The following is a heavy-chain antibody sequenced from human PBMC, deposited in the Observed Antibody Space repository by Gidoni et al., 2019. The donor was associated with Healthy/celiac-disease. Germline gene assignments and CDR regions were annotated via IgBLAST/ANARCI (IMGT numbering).Heavy chain of an antibody. J-gene: IGHJ5*02. V-gene: IGHV3-66*01. CDR2: IYIGGST. D-gene: IGHD2-2*01. CDR3: ARCAGRRQLLPGGDNWFDP. CDR1: GFTVSSNY. Sequence: EVQLVASGGGLVQPGGSLRLSCEASGFTVSSNYMSWFRQGPGQGLEWCSVIYIGGSTYYADSVKGRFTISRDNSKNTLALQMNSLRAEDTAVDYCARCAGRRQLLPGGDNWFDPWGQGTLVTVSS.